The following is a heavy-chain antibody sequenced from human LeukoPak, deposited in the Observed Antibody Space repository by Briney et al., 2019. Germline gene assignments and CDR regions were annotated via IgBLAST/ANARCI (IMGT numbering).Heavy chain of an antibody. D-gene: IGHD6-6*01. CDR2: INPNSGNT. J-gene: IGHJ5*02. Sequence: ASVKVSCKASGYTFTSYDINWVRQATGQGLEWMGWINPNSGNTGYAQKFQGRVTMTRNTSISTAYMELSSLRSEDTAVDYCARSRGRSSGFDPWGQGTLVTVSS. CDR1: GYTFTSYD. V-gene: IGHV1-8*01. CDR3: ARSRGRSSGFDP.